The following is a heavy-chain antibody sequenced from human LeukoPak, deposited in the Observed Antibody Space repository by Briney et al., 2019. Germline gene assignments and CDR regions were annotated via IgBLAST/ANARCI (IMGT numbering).Heavy chain of an antibody. J-gene: IGHJ1*01. D-gene: IGHD2-21*01. CDR1: GGSISSYY. CDR2: IYYSGST. V-gene: IGHV4-59*01. Sequence: SETLSLTRTVSGGSISSYYWSWSRQPPGKGLEWIGYIYYSGSTNYNPSLKSRVTISVDTSKNQFSLKLSSVTAADTAVYYCARDGRGGGYFQYWGQGTLVTVSS. CDR3: ARDGRGGGYFQY.